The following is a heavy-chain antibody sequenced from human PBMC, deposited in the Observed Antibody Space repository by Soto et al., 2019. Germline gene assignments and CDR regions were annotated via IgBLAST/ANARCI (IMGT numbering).Heavy chain of an antibody. D-gene: IGHD3-10*01. Sequence: SETLSLTCTVSGGSISSGGYYWSWIRQHPGKGLEWIGYIYYSGSTYYNPSLKSRVTISVDTSKNQYSLRLSSVTTADTALYYCATGRVLYGSEYWGQGTLVTVSS. V-gene: IGHV4-31*03. CDR2: IYYSGST. CDR3: ATGRVLYGSEY. CDR1: GGSISSGGYY. J-gene: IGHJ4*02.